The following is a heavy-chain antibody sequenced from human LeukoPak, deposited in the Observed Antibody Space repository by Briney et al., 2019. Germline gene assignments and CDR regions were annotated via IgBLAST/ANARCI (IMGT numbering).Heavy chain of an antibody. CDR2: IIPIFGTA. Sequence: SVKVSCKASGGTFTSYAISWVRQAPGQGLEWMGGIIPIFGTANYAQKFQGRVTITADESTSTAYMELSSLRFEDTAVYYCARAMVRGYNWFDPWGQGTLVTVSS. J-gene: IGHJ5*02. CDR3: ARAMVRGYNWFDP. V-gene: IGHV1-69*13. CDR1: GGTFTSYA. D-gene: IGHD3-10*01.